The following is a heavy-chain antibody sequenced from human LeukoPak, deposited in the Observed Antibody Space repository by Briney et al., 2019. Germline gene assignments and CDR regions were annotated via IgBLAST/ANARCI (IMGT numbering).Heavy chain of an antibody. CDR1: GGSISSGGYS. J-gene: IGHJ4*02. CDR3: ARGPSPPGDYEGWSDY. D-gene: IGHD4-17*01. CDR2: IYHSGST. Sequence: PSQTLSLTCAVSGGSISSGGYSWSWIRQPPGKGLEWIGYIYHSGSTYYNPSLKSRVTISVDRSKNQFSLKLSSVTAADTAVYYCARGPSPPGDYEGWSDYWGQGTLVTVSS. V-gene: IGHV4-30-2*01.